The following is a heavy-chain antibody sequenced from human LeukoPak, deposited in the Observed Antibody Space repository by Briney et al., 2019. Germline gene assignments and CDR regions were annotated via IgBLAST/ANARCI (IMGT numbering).Heavy chain of an antibody. CDR1: GFTFSSYG. D-gene: IGHD2-15*01. Sequence: GGSLRLSCAASGFTFSSYGMHWVRQAPRKGLEWVSVIGRRGDIYYADSVKGRFTISRDNAKNILYLQRNSMTAEDTAVCYCANGRYGSCYAATDSWGQGTLVTVSS. J-gene: IGHJ4*02. CDR2: IGRRGDI. V-gene: IGHV3-23*01. CDR3: ANGRYGSCYAATDS.